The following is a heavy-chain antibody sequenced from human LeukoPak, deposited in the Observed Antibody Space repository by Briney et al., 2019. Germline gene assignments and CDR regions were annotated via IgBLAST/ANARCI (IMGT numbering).Heavy chain of an antibody. CDR1: GFAFKAYW. J-gene: IGHJ1*01. V-gene: IGHV3-74*01. CDR3: TRDHYYDRSGHSEYFEH. Sequence: GGSLRLSCAASGFAFKAYWMHWVRQAPGKGPVWFSRISSGGVSTFYADSVKGRFTISRDNAKNMVYLQMNSLRAEDTAVYYCTRDHYYDRSGHSEYFEHWGQGALVTVSS. D-gene: IGHD3-22*01. CDR2: ISSGGVST.